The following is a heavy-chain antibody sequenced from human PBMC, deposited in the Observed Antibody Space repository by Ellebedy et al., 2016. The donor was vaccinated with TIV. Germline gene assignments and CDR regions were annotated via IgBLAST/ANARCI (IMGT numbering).Heavy chain of an antibody. V-gene: IGHV1-24*01. CDR3: TTESSSSGWSNWFDP. Sequence: ASVKVSXXVSGYTLTELSMHWVRQAPGKGLEWMGGFNPEEGETIYTQKFQGRVTMTEDTSTDTAYMELSSLRSEDTAVYYCTTESSSSGWSNWFDPWGQGTLVTVSS. CDR1: GYTLTELS. D-gene: IGHD6-19*01. CDR2: FNPEEGET. J-gene: IGHJ5*02.